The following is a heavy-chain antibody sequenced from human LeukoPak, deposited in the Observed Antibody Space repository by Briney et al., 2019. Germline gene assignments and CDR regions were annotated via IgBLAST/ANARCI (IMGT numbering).Heavy chain of an antibody. J-gene: IGHJ6*02. CDR2: IRSSGSDI. CDR3: AREEGSYYGMDV. Sequence: GGSLRLSCAASGFTFSSYSMKWVRQAPGKGMEWVASIRSSGSDIYYVDSVKGRFTIPRDNAKNSLYLQMNSLRAEDTAVYYCAREEGSYYGMDVWGQGTTVTVSS. CDR1: GFTFSSYS. V-gene: IGHV3-21*01.